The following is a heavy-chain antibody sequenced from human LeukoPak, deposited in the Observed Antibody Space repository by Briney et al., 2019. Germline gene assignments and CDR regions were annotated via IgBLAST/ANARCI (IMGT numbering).Heavy chain of an antibody. J-gene: IGHJ5*02. D-gene: IGHD3-16*01. CDR3: AREHPRGILARGQAQGGFDP. V-gene: IGHV3-30-3*01. CDR1: GFTFSSYA. CDR2: ISYDGSNK. Sequence: GGSLRLSCAASGFTFSSYAMHWVRQAPGKGLEWVAVISYDGSNKYYADSVKGRFTISRDNSKNTLYLQMNSLRAEDTAVYYCAREHPRGILARGQAQGGFDPWGQGTLVTVSS.